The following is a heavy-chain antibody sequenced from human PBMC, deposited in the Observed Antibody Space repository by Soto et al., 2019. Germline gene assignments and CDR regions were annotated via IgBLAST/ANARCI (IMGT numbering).Heavy chain of an antibody. CDR1: GFTFSSYG. V-gene: IGHV3-33*01. CDR2: IWYDGSNK. J-gene: IGHJ4*02. D-gene: IGHD2-15*01. CDR3: ARKGSAVVLDY. Sequence: QVQLVESGGGVVQPGMSLRLSCAASGFTFSSYGMHWVRQAPGKGLEWVAVIWYDGSNKYYADSVKGRFTISRDNSKNTLDLQMNGLRAEDTAVYYCARKGSAVVLDYWGQGTLVTVSS.